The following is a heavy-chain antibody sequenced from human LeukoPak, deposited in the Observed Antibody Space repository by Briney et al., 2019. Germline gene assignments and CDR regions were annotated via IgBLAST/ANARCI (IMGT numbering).Heavy chain of an antibody. D-gene: IGHD1-26*01. J-gene: IGHJ4*02. CDR3: ARSSPSYHFDY. CDR2: INSDGSST. CDR1: GFTFSSYW. V-gene: IGHV3-74*01. Sequence: PGGSLRLSCAASGFTFSSYWMHRVRQAPGKGLVWVSRINSDGSSTSYADSVKGRFTISRDNAKNTLYLQMNSLRAEDTAVYYCARSSPSYHFDYWGQGTLVTVSS.